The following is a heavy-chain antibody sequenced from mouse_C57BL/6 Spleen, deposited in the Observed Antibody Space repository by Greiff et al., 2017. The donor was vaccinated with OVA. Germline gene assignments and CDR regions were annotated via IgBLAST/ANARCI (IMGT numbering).Heavy chain of an antibody. CDR2: ISDGGSYT. CDR3: ARDDGSSYDYFDY. J-gene: IGHJ2*01. V-gene: IGHV5-4*01. CDR1: GFTFSSYA. D-gene: IGHD1-1*01. Sequence: EVNVVESGGGLVKPGGSLKLSCAASGFTFSSYAMSWVRQTPEKRLEWVATISDGGSYTYYPDNVKGRFTISRDNAKNNLYLQMSHLKSEDTAMNYCARDDGSSYDYFDYWGQGTTLTVSS.